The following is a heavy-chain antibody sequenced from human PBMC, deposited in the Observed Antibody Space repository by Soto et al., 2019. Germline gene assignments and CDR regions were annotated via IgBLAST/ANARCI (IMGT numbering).Heavy chain of an antibody. CDR1: GYTFTSYA. CDR2: INAGNGNT. CDR3: ARVRGIVVVPAGRTFGY. J-gene: IGHJ4*02. V-gene: IGHV1-3*01. D-gene: IGHD2-2*01. Sequence: QVQLVQSGAEVKKPGASVKVSCKASGYTFTSYAMHWVRQAPGQRLEWMGWINAGNGNTKYSQKFQGRVTITRDTSXSXXYMELSSLSSEDTAVYYCARVRGIVVVPAGRTFGYWGQGTLVTVSS.